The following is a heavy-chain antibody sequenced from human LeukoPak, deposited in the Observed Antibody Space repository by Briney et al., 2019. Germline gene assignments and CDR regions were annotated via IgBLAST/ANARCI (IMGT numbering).Heavy chain of an antibody. CDR3: ASGYCSGGSCYRGGYMDV. J-gene: IGHJ6*03. CDR2: ISSSGSTI. CDR1: GFTFSSYE. V-gene: IGHV3-48*03. Sequence: GGSLRLSCAASGFTFSSYEMNWVRQAPGKGLEWVSYISSSGSTIYYADSVKGRFTISRDNAKTSLYLQMNSLRAEDTAVYYCASGYCSGGSCYRGGYMDVWGKGTTVTISS. D-gene: IGHD2-15*01.